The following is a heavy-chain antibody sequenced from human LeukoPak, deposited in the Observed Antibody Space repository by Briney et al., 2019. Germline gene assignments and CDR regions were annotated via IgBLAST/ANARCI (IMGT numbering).Heavy chain of an antibody. CDR2: ISSSSSYI. Sequence: GGSLRLSCAASGFTFSSYSMNWVRQAPGKGLEWVSSISSSSSYIYYADSVKGRFTISRDNAKNSLYLQMNSLRAEDTAVYYCARGIAVAGRADYWGQGTLVTVSS. CDR3: ARGIAVAGRADY. D-gene: IGHD6-19*01. V-gene: IGHV3-21*01. CDR1: GFTFSSYS. J-gene: IGHJ4*02.